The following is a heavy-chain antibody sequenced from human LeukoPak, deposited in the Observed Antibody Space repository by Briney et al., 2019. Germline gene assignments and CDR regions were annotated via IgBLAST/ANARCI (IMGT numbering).Heavy chain of an antibody. V-gene: IGHV6-1*01. D-gene: IGHD6-6*01. CDR3: AREYSSSHDAFDI. CDR1: GDSVSSDSAA. Sequence: SQTLSLTCAISGDSVSSDSAAWNWVRQSPSRGLEWLGRTYYRSKWYNDYAVSVKSRITINPDTSNNQFSLQLSSVTPEDTAVYYCAREYSSSHDAFDIWGQGTMVTVSS. J-gene: IGHJ3*02. CDR2: TYYRSKWYN.